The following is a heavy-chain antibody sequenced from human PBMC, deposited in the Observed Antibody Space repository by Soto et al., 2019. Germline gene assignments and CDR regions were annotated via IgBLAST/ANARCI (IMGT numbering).Heavy chain of an antibody. J-gene: IGHJ4*02. Sequence: PGGSLRLSCAASGFTFSSYGMHWVRQAPGKGLEWVAVISYDGSNKYYADSVKGRFTISRDNSKNTLYLQMNSLRAEDTAVYYCAKEEGSYPLYWGQGTLVTVSS. CDR3: AKEEGSYPLY. D-gene: IGHD1-26*01. CDR1: GFTFSSYG. V-gene: IGHV3-30*18. CDR2: ISYDGSNK.